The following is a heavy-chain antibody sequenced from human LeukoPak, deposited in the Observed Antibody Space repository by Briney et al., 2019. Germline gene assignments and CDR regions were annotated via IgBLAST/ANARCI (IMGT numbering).Heavy chain of an antibody. CDR2: IYYSGST. D-gene: IGHD3-22*01. Sequence: SQTLSLTCTVSGGSIGSGDYYCTWIRQPPGKGLEWIGYIYYSGSTHYNPSLKSRVSISVDTAKNQFSLNLSSVTAADAAVYYCARDQNKYDSSGYYYYQYGMDVWGQGTTVTVSS. V-gene: IGHV4-30-4*01. J-gene: IGHJ6*02. CDR3: ARDQNKYDSSGYYYYQYGMDV. CDR1: GGSIGSGDYY.